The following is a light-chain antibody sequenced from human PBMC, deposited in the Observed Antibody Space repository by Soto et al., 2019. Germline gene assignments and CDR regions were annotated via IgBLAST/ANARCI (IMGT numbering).Light chain of an antibody. V-gene: IGKV3-11*01. CDR3: QQRSNWTLT. CDR2: DAS. CDR1: QSVSSN. Sequence: VMTQSPATLSVSPGEGATLSCRASQSVSSNLVWYQHRPGQAPRLLIYDASNTATGIPARFSGSGSGTDFTLTISSLEPEDFAVYYCQQRSNWTLTFGGGTKVDIK. J-gene: IGKJ4*01.